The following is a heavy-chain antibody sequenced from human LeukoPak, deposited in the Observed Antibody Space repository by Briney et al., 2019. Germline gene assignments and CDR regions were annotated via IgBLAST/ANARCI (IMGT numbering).Heavy chain of an antibody. CDR2: ISSNGGST. CDR1: GFTSSSYA. D-gene: IGHD3-10*01. CDR3: VKGRITMVRGVFDY. Sequence: GGSLRLSCSASGFTSSSYAMHWVRQAPGKGLEYVSAISSNGGSTYYADSVKGRFTTSRDNSKNTLYLQMSSLRAEDTAVYYCVKGRITMVRGVFDYWGQGTLVTPSA. V-gene: IGHV3-64D*09. J-gene: IGHJ4*02.